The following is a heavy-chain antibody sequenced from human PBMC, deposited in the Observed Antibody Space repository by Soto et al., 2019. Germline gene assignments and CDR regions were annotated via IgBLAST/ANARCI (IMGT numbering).Heavy chain of an antibody. V-gene: IGHV3-30*18. J-gene: IGHJ4*02. D-gene: IGHD3-10*01. Sequence: GGSLRLSCAASGFTFSSYGMHWVRQAPGKGLEWVAVISYDGSNKYYADSVKGRFTISRDNSKNTLYLQMNSLRAEDTAVYYCAKDQFDYGSGSSPSQFDYWGQGTLVTVSS. CDR3: AKDQFDYGSGSSPSQFDY. CDR2: ISYDGSNK. CDR1: GFTFSSYG.